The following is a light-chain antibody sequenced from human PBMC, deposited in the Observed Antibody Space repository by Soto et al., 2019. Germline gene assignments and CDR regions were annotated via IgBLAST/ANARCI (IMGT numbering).Light chain of an antibody. Sequence: DIQMTQSPSSLSASVGDRVTITCRASQSISSYLNWYQQKPGKAPKLLIYAASSLQSGVPSRFSDSGSGTDFTLTISSRQPEDFATYYCQQSYSTPVTFGPGTKVDIK. J-gene: IGKJ3*01. CDR2: AAS. CDR1: QSISSY. V-gene: IGKV1-39*01. CDR3: QQSYSTPVT.